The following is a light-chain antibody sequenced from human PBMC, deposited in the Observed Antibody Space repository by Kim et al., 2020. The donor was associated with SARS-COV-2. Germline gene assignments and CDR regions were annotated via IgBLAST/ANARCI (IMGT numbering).Light chain of an antibody. CDR3: QQYNNWPRT. Sequence: DIVLTQSPASVSVSPGERATLSCTASQSVSSNLAWYQQKAGQAPRLLIYGASTRAAGIPARFSGSGSGTDFTLTISSLQSEDFAVYYCQQYNNWPRTFGQGTKV. V-gene: IGKV3-15*01. CDR2: GAS. CDR1: QSVSSN. J-gene: IGKJ1*01.